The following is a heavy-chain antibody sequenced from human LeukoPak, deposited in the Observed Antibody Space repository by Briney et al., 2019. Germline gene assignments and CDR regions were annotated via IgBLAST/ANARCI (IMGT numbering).Heavy chain of an antibody. Sequence: GGSLRLSCAASGFTSDDYAMHWVRQAPGKGLEWVSLISGDGAGTYYADSVKGRFTISRDNSKNSLYLQMNSLRTEDTALYYCAKDRIMAYQDTADAFDICGQGTMVTVSS. CDR2: ISGDGAGT. V-gene: IGHV3-43*02. J-gene: IGHJ3*02. CDR1: GFTSDDYA. CDR3: AKDRIMAYQDTADAFDI. D-gene: IGHD5-18*01.